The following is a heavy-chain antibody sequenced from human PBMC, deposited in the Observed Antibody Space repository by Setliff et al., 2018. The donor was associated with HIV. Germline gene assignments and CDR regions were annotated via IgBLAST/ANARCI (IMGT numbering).Heavy chain of an antibody. CDR2: IYPGDSEI. V-gene: IGHV5-51*01. D-gene: IGHD3-10*01. Sequence: GESLKISCKGSGYSFTSYWIGWVRQMAGKGLEWMGIIYPGDSEIRYSPSFQGQVTISVDKSISTAYLQWSSLKASDTAMYYCAISGSPDRRPTWGQGTLVTVS. CDR3: AISGSPDRRPT. J-gene: IGHJ5*02. CDR1: GYSFTSYW.